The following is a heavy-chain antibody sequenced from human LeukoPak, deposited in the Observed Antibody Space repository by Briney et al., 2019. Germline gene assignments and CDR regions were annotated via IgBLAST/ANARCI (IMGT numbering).Heavy chain of an antibody. J-gene: IGHJ2*01. V-gene: IGHV4-59*01. D-gene: IGHD6-13*01. CDR1: GGSLSSYY. Sequence: SETLSLTCTVSGGSLSSYYWSWIRQPPGKGLEWIGYIYYSGSTNYNPSLKSRVTISVDTSKNQFSLKLSSVTAADTAVYYCARDPGIAAAGSWYFDLWGRGTLVTVSS. CDR2: IYYSGST. CDR3: ARDPGIAAAGSWYFDL.